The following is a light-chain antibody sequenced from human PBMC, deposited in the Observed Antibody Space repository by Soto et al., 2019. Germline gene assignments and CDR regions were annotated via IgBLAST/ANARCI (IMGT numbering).Light chain of an antibody. V-gene: IGKV3-20*01. CDR2: DVS. Sequence: EIVLTQSPGTLSLSPGERATLYCRASQSVPSNFLAWYQQRPGQAPTLLIYDVSRRAAGIPDRFSGSGSGTDFTLTSSRLEPEDFAVYYCQQYDSSWTFVRGTKVEIK. CDR3: QQYDSSWT. CDR1: QSVPSNF. J-gene: IGKJ1*01.